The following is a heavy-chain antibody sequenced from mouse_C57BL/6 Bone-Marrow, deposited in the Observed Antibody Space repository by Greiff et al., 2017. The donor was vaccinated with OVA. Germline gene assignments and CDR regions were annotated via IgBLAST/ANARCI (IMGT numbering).Heavy chain of an antibody. Sequence: EVNLVESGGGLVQPGGSLSLSCAASGFTFTAYYMSWVRQPPGKALEWLGFIRNKANGYTTEYSASVKGRFTISRDNSQSILYLQMNALRAEDSATYYCARPANGNWDFDVWGTGTTVTVSS. V-gene: IGHV7-3*01. CDR1: GFTFTAYY. J-gene: IGHJ1*03. CDR2: IRNKANGYTT. CDR3: ARPANGNWDFDV.